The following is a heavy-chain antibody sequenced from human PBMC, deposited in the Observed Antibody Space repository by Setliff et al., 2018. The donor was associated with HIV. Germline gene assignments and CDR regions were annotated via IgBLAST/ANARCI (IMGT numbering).Heavy chain of an antibody. CDR2: IYPQDSDT. CDR1: GYSFSNHW. J-gene: IGHJ3*01. D-gene: IGHD3-10*01. Sequence: GESLKISCTGSGYSFSNHWIGWVRQMPGRGLDWVGIIYPQDSDTRYSPSFEGHVTISADTSRYTAYLQWSALKASDTAMYYCARHTIDISLLVVQDPGPFDVWGRGTMVTVSS. CDR3: ARHTIDISLLVVQDPGPFDV. V-gene: IGHV5-51*01.